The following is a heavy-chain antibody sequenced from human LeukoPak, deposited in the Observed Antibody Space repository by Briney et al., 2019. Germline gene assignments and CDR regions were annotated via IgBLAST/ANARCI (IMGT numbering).Heavy chain of an antibody. CDR3: ARLSGTAGTTSRVLDY. CDR1: GFTFTTYA. V-gene: IGHV3-23*01. CDR2: ISGSGDAT. Sequence: GGSLRLSCAASGFTFTTYAIIWVRQAPGKGLEWVSAISGSGDATYYADSVKGRFTVSRDNSKNTLYLQMNSLSAEDTAVFYCARLSGTAGTTSRVLDYWGQGTLVTVSS. D-gene: IGHD1-1*01. J-gene: IGHJ4*02.